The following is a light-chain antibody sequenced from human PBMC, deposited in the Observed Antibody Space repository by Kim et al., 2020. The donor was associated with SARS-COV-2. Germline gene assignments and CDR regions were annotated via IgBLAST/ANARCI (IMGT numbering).Light chain of an antibody. Sequence: EIVLTQSPATLSLSTGERATLSCRASQSVSIHLAWYQQKPGQAPRLLIYDASNRAAGIPVRFSGSGSVTDFTLTISSLEPEDFVVYYCQQRSSCPPITFGQGTRLEIK. CDR1: QSVSIH. CDR2: DAS. V-gene: IGKV3-11*01. CDR3: QQRSSCPPIT. J-gene: IGKJ5*01.